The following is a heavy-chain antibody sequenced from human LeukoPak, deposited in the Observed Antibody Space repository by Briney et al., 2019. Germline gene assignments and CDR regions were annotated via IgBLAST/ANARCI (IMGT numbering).Heavy chain of an antibody. J-gene: IGHJ2*01. V-gene: IGHV3-9*03. CDR2: INWNSGSI. D-gene: IGHD3-22*01. CDR3: AKSSSPMLVVVISDTYFDL. Sequence: GGSLRLSCVASGFSFDDYAMHWVRQAPGKGLEWVSGINWNSGSIGYADSVKGRFTISRDNAKNSLYLQMNGLRLEDMALYYCAKSSSPMLVVVISDTYFDLWGRGTLVTVSS. CDR1: GFSFDDYA.